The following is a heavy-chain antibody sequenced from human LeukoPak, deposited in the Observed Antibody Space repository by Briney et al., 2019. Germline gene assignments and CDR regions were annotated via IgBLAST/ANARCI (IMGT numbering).Heavy chain of an antibody. Sequence: PGGSLRLSCAASGFTFSSYGMHWVRQAPGKGLEWVAVISYDGSNKYYADSVKGRFTISRDNSKNTLYLQMNGLRAEDTAVYYCAKDTEMATLIRGQGTLVTVSS. V-gene: IGHV3-30*18. CDR3: AKDTEMATLI. D-gene: IGHD5-24*01. CDR1: GFTFSSYG. CDR2: ISYDGSNK. J-gene: IGHJ4*02.